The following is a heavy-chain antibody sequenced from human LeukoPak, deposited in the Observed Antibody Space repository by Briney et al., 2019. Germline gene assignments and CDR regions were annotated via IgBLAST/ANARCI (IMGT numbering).Heavy chain of an antibody. Sequence: PGGSLRLSCAASGFTFSSYSMNWVRQAPGKGLEWVSYISSSSSTIYYADSVKGRFTISRDNSKNTLYLQMKSLRAEDTAVYYCANAAWVTGTKYYFDYWGQGTLVTVSS. V-gene: IGHV3-48*01. CDR3: ANAAWVTGTKYYFDY. J-gene: IGHJ4*02. CDR2: ISSSSSTI. CDR1: GFTFSSYS. D-gene: IGHD1/OR15-1a*01.